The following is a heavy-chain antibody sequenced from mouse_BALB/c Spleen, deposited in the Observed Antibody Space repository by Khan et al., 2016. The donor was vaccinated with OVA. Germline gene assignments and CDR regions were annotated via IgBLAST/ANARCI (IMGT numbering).Heavy chain of an antibody. CDR2: IYPSDSYT. J-gene: IGHJ2*01. D-gene: IGHD2-13*01. CDR3: TRGDPGNFDF. CDR1: GYTFTNYW. V-gene: IGHV1-69*02. Sequence: QVQLKESGADLVRPGASVKLSCKASGYTFTNYWINWVKQRPGQGLKWIGNIYPSDSYTNYNQKFKDKATLTVDKFSSTAYMQLSSPTSEDSAAYYCTRGDPGNFDFWGQGTTLTVSS.